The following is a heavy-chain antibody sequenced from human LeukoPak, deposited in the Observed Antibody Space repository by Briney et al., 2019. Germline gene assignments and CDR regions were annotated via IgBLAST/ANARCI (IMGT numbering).Heavy chain of an antibody. J-gene: IGHJ4*02. V-gene: IGHV4-38-2*02. CDR1: GYSISSGYY. CDR2: IYHSGSI. D-gene: IGHD4-17*01. Sequence: SETLSLTCTVSGYSISSGYYWGWIRQSPGKGLEWIGSIYHSGSIYDNPSLKSRVTISVDTSKNQFSLKLSSVTAADTAVYYCARDQRGYGDYVDYWGQGTLVTVSS. CDR3: ARDQRGYGDYVDY.